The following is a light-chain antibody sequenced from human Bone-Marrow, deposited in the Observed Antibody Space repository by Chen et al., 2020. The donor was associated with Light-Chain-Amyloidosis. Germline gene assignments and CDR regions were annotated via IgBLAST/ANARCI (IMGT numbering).Light chain of an antibody. Sequence: EILLTQSPGTLSLSPVERVTLSCRASQSISKNYVAWYQQRRGQAPRLLIYGASNGATGIPDRFSGSESGTAFTLTISELEPEDFAVYYCQQYGTSPDYTFGQGTRLEIK. CDR3: QQYGTSPDYT. CDR2: GAS. J-gene: IGKJ2*01. V-gene: IGKV3-20*01. CDR1: QSISKNY.